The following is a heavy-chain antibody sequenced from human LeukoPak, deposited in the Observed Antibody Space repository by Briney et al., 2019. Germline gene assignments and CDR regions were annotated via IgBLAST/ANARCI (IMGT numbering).Heavy chain of an antibody. J-gene: IGHJ4*02. D-gene: IGHD2-21*01. V-gene: IGHV4-30-2*01. CDR1: GGSISSGGYP. Sequence: SQTLSLTCAVSGGSISSGGYPWSWIRQPPGKGLEWIGYIYHSGSTYYNPSLKSRVTISVDRSKNQISLKLSSVTAADTAVYYCARAGGDQTLDYWGQGTLVTVSS. CDR2: IYHSGST. CDR3: ARAGGDQTLDY.